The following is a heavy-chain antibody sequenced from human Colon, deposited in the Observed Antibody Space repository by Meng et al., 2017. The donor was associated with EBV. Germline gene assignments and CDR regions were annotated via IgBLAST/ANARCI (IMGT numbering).Heavy chain of an antibody. V-gene: IGHV3-53*01. Sequence: QWVGLGGAWVLPGGSLRLSCAASGFTVSSTYMTWVRQGPGKGLEWVSVIYSGGGTYLADSVKGRFTISRDNSKNTLYLQMNSLRAEDTAVYYCARYGDYAPEDWGQGTLVTVSS. CDR2: IYSGGGT. CDR3: ARYGDYAPED. J-gene: IGHJ4*02. CDR1: GFTVSSTY. D-gene: IGHD4-17*01.